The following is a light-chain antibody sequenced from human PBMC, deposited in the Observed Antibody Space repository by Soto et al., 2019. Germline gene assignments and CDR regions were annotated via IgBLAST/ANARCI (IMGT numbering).Light chain of an antibody. CDR2: AAA. J-gene: IGKJ3*01. Sequence: DIQMTQSPSSLSASVGDRVTITCQASQDINKNLIWYQQKPGKAPKLLIYAAASLQSGVPSRFSATFSGTEFTLTISSLQPEDLATYFCQQANSFPLTFGPGTKVDLK. V-gene: IGKV1-12*01. CDR1: QDINKN. CDR3: QQANSFPLT.